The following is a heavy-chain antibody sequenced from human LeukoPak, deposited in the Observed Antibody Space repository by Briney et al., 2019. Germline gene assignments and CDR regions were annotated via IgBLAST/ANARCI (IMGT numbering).Heavy chain of an antibody. Sequence: GGSLRLSCAGSGFTFSTYAMGWVRQAPGKGLEWVAVLSASGDYTEYADSVKGRFTISRDTSQNTLFLEMNSLRGEDTAVYFWAKKPAIIKYPFDNWGQGTLVTVSS. CDR1: GFTFSTYA. CDR3: AKKPAIIKYPFDN. V-gene: IGHV3-23*01. J-gene: IGHJ4*02. D-gene: IGHD5-24*01. CDR2: LSASGDYT.